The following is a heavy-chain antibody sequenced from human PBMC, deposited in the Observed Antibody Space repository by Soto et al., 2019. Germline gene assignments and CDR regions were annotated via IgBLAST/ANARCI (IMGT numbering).Heavy chain of an antibody. V-gene: IGHV1-69*13. CDR2: IIPIFGTA. D-gene: IGHD6-13*01. Sequence: GASVKVSCKASGGTFSSYAISWVRQAPGQGLEWMGGIIPIFGTANYAQKFQGRVTITADESTSTAYMELSSLRSEDTAVYYCARLFFASIAAADHYFDYWGQGTLVTVSS. J-gene: IGHJ4*02. CDR3: ARLFFASIAAADHYFDY. CDR1: GGTFSSYA.